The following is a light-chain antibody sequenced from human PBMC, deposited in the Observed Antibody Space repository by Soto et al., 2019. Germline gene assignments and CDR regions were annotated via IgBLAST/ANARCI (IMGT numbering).Light chain of an antibody. V-gene: IGKV3-15*01. CDR3: QQDNNWPLT. CDR2: GAF. Sequence: ERVMTQAPATLPVSPGERATLSCRASQSVSSNLAWYQQKPGQGPRLLIYGAFNRATGVTARFSGSGSGTEFTLTISSLQSEAVAVYYCQQDNNWPLTFGGGNKVEIK. J-gene: IGKJ4*01. CDR1: QSVSSN.